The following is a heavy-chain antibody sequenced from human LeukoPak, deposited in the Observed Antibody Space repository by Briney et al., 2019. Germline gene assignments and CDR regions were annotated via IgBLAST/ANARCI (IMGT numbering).Heavy chain of an antibody. D-gene: IGHD5-18*01. Sequence: GGSLRLSCAASGCTFSSYTMSWVRQAPGKGLEWVSSITSGSYIYYADSVKGRFTISRDNAKNSLFLQMNSLRSADTAVYYCARQGDIYGPYALDYWGQGTLVTVSS. V-gene: IGHV3-21*01. CDR1: GCTFSSYT. CDR3: ARQGDIYGPYALDY. CDR2: ITSGSYI. J-gene: IGHJ4*02.